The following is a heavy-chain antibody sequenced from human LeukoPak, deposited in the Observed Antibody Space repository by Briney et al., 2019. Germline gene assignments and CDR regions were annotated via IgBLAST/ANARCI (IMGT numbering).Heavy chain of an antibody. CDR1: GGSISSYY. J-gene: IGHJ4*02. CDR2: IYYSGST. Sequence: SETLSLTCTVSGGSISSYYWSWIRQPPGKGLEWIGYIYYSGSTNNNPSLKSRVTISVDTSKNQFSLKLSSVTAADTAVYYCASSPSYGDYAYWGQGTLVTVSS. V-gene: IGHV4-59*01. CDR3: ASSPSYGDYAY. D-gene: IGHD4-17*01.